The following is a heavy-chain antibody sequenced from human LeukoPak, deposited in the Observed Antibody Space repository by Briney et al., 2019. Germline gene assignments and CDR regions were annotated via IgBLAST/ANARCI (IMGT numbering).Heavy chain of an antibody. J-gene: IGHJ6*03. D-gene: IGHD6-19*01. CDR2: INHSGST. V-gene: IGHV4-34*01. CDR3: ARLGSSGWYYYYYYMDV. CDR1: GGSFSGYY. Sequence: SETLSLTCAVYGGSFSGYYWSWIRQPPGKGLEWIGEINHSGSTNYNPSLKSRVTISVDTSKNQFSLKLSSVTAADTAVYYCARLGSSGWYYYYYYMDVWGKGTTVTISS.